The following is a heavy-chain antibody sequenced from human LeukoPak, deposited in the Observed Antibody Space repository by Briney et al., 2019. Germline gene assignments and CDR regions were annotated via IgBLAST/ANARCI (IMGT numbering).Heavy chain of an antibody. CDR2: ISWNSGSI. CDR1: GFTFYDYA. J-gene: IGHJ4*02. CDR3: AKTHYYDSSGYYFDY. Sequence: PGRSLRLSCAASGFTFYDYAMHWVRQAPGKGLEWVSGISWNSGSIGYADSVKGRFTISRDNAKNSLYLQMNSLRAEDTALYYCAKTHYYDSSGYYFDYWGQGTLVTVSS. V-gene: IGHV3-9*01. D-gene: IGHD3-22*01.